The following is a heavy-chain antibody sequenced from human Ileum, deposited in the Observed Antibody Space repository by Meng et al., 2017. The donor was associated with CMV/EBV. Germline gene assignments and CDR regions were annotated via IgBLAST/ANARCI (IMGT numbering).Heavy chain of an antibody. D-gene: IGHD2-2*01. Sequence: GGSLRLSCAGSGFTFSSFAVHWVRQAPGKGLDWVAVISHDGSYKNYADSVKGRFTISRDNSKSTLYLQINSLKAEDTAVYYCARAYCSSSFCRMDVWGQGTTVTVSS. V-gene: IGHV3-30*04. CDR2: ISHDGSYK. J-gene: IGHJ6*02. CDR3: ARAYCSSSFCRMDV. CDR1: GFTFSSFA.